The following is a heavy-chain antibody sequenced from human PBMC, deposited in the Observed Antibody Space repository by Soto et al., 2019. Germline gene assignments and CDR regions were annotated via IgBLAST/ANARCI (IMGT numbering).Heavy chain of an antibody. D-gene: IGHD3-22*01. V-gene: IGHV4-59*12. CDR2: IYDNGIT. Sequence: QVVLQESGPGLLKPSETLSLTCSVSGRSITRYYWSWVRQPPGKGLEWIVYIYDNGITSQNPSLKSRVTMSADTSQNKCSLKLTSVTGADTAVDYCARTYDSTGYANEFDSWGQGILVTVPS. CDR1: GRSITRYY. J-gene: IGHJ4*02. CDR3: ARTYDSTGYANEFDS.